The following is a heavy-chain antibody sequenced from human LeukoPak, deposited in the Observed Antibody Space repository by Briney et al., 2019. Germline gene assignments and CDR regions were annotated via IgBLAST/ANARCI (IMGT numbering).Heavy chain of an antibody. CDR3: ARDTGYVNWFDP. CDR2: INPNSGGT. V-gene: IGHV1-2*02. J-gene: IGHJ5*02. CDR1: GYTFADSY. Sequence: ASVKVSCKASGYTFADSYIHWVRQAPGQGLEWMGWINPNSGGTNYAQKFQGRVTMTRDTSISTAYMELSRLRSDDTAVYYCARDTGYVNWFDPWGQGTLVTVSS. D-gene: IGHD3-9*01.